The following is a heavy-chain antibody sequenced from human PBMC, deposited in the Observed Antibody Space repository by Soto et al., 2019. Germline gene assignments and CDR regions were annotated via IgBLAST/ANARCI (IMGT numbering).Heavy chain of an antibody. V-gene: IGHV3-23*01. Sequence: GGSLRLSCAASGFTFSIYAMSWVRQAPEKGLEWVSTITSSGGSTYYANSVKGRFTISRDNSKNTLSLQMSSLRAEDTAVYYCYYYDSSGYGYNWFDPWGQGTLVTVSS. CDR3: YYYDSSGYGYNWFDP. D-gene: IGHD3-22*01. CDR2: ITSSGGST. CDR1: GFTFSIYA. J-gene: IGHJ5*02.